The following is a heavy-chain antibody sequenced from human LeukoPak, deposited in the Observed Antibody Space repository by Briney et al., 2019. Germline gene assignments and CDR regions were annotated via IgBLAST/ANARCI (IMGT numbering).Heavy chain of an antibody. Sequence: GGSLRLSCAASGSTFSSYSMNWVRQAPGKGLEWVSYISSSSSTIYYADSVKGRFTISRDNAKNSLYLQMNSLRAEDTAVYYCARSSSSSWAEFYYYYGMDVWGQGTTVTVSS. CDR1: GSTFSSYS. CDR2: ISSSSSTI. D-gene: IGHD6-13*01. CDR3: ARSSSSSWAEFYYYYGMDV. J-gene: IGHJ6*02. V-gene: IGHV3-48*01.